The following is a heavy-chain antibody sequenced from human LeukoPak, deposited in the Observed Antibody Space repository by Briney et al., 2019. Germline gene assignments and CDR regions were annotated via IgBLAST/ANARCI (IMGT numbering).Heavy chain of an antibody. J-gene: IGHJ4*02. Sequence: SETLSLTCTVSGGSISSGDYYWRWIRQPPGKGLEWIGYIYYSGSTYYNPSLKSRVTISVDTSKNQFSLKLSSVTAADTAVYYCARSKRITIFGVVIGPPWLDYWGQGTLVTVSS. D-gene: IGHD3-3*01. CDR3: ARSKRITIFGVVIGPPWLDY. V-gene: IGHV4-30-4*01. CDR2: IYYSGST. CDR1: GGSISSGDYY.